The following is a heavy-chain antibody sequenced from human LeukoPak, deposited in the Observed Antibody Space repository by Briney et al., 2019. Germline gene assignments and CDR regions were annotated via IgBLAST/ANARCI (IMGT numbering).Heavy chain of an antibody. V-gene: IGHV2-5*02. J-gene: IGHJ4*02. CDR3: AHSCGGGHSAYFDY. CDR2: IYWDDDE. Sequence: RKSGPTLVKPTQTLTLTCTFSGFSLSTSGVGVGWIRQPPGKALEVLAVIYWDDDEPYSPSLKSRLTITKYTSKNQVVLTMTNMDPVDTATYYCAHSCGGGHSAYFDYWGQGTLVTVSS. D-gene: IGHD2-21*01. CDR1: GFSLSTSGVG.